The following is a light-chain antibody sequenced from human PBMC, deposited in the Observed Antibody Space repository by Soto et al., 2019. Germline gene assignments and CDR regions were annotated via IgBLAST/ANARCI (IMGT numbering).Light chain of an antibody. CDR3: QQYGSSGT. CDR2: DAS. CDR1: QSLSSY. J-gene: IGKJ1*01. Sequence: EXVLTQSPATXSLSPGERATLSCWASQSLSSYLAWYQQKPGQAPRLLIYDASRRASGVPARFSGSGSGTDFTLTISRLEPEDFAVYYCQQYGSSGTFGQGTKVDI. V-gene: IGKV3-20*01.